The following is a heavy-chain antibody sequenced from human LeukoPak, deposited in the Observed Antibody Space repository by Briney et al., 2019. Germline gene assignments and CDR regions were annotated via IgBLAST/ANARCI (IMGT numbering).Heavy chain of an antibody. V-gene: IGHV4-59*01. Sequence: SETLSLTFSVSGGSISGSYWSWIPQPPGKGLEWIAYMYNSGSTNYNPSLKSRVTISIDTSKNQFSLKLSSLTAAYTAIYYCARGIESYGDYGYWGQGILVTVSS. CDR3: ARGIESYGDYGY. D-gene: IGHD4-17*01. J-gene: IGHJ4*02. CDR1: GGSISGSY. CDR2: MYNSGST.